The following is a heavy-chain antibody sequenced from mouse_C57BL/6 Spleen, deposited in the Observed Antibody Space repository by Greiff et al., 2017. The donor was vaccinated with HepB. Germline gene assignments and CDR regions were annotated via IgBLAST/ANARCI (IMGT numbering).Heavy chain of an antibody. CDR3: ARDDGSSSFAY. J-gene: IGHJ3*01. D-gene: IGHD1-1*01. CDR1: GFTFSSYA. CDR2: ISDGGSYT. V-gene: IGHV5-4*01. Sequence: EVKLMESGGGLVKPGGSLKLSCAASGFTFSSYAMSWVRQTPEKRLEWVATISDGGSYTYYPDNVKGRFTISRDNAKNNLYLQMSHLKSEDTAMYYCARDDGSSSFAYWGQGTLVTVSA.